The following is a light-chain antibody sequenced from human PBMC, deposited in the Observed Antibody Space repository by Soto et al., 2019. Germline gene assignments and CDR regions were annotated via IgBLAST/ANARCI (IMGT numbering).Light chain of an antibody. CDR3: QQFNNYPLT. V-gene: IGKV1D-13*01. CDR2: DVS. Sequence: AIPLTQSPSSLSASVGDRVIITCRASQGISSALAWYQQKPGKPPKPLIFDVSRLESGVPSRFSGSGSGTDFTLTISSLQPEDFATYYCQQFNNYPLTFGGGTKVDIK. J-gene: IGKJ4*01. CDR1: QGISSA.